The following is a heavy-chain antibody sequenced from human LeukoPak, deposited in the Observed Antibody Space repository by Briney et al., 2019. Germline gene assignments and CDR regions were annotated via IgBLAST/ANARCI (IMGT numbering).Heavy chain of an antibody. D-gene: IGHD3-22*01. CDR1: GYTFTSYY. CDR2: INPSGGST. J-gene: IGHJ6*02. V-gene: IGHV1-46*01. Sequence: ASVKVSCKASGYTFTSYYMHWVRQAPGQGLEWMGIINPSGGSTSYAQKFQGRVTMTRDTSTSTVYMELSSLRSEDTAVYYCARDLDDSSGYYYNPAWVSYYYGMDVWGQGTTVTVSS. CDR3: ARDLDDSSGYYYNPAWVSYYYGMDV.